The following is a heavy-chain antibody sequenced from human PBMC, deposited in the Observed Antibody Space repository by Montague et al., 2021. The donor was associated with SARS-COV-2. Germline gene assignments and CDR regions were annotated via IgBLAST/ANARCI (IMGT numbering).Heavy chain of an antibody. Sequence: SETLSLTCGVYGGSFGDDHWSWICLPPGKGLEWIGDIKQSGSTNYNPSLKSRVTISVDTSRNQFSLKLTSVTAAATAVYFCARGHLSVSMIVVVFTSASYYFDYWGQGALVTVSS. CDR3: ARGHLSVSMIVVVFTSASYYFDY. CDR2: IKQSGST. J-gene: IGHJ4*02. CDR1: GGSFGDDH. V-gene: IGHV4-34*01. D-gene: IGHD3-22*01.